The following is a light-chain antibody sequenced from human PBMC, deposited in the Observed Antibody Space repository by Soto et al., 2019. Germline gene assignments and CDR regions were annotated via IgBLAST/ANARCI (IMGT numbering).Light chain of an antibody. J-gene: IGLJ1*01. CDR3: QSYDSSLSGYV. V-gene: IGLV1-40*01. CDR1: SSNIGAGYD. CDR2: NNH. Sequence: QSVLTQPPSVSGAPGQRVTISFTGSSSNIGAGYDVHWYQQLPGTAPKLLIYNNHTRPSGVPDRFSGSTSGTSASLAITGLAAEDEADYYCQSYDSSLSGYVFVTGTKLTVL.